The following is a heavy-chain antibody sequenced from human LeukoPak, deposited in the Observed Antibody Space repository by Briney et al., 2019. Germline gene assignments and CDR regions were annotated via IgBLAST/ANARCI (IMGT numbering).Heavy chain of an antibody. Sequence: ASVKVSCKASGYTFTGHSMYWVRRAPGQGLEWMGWIKPNSGGTNYAQKFQGRVTMTRDTSISTAYMELSRLRSDDTAVYYCARAVEMATTTFDYWGQGTLVTVSS. J-gene: IGHJ4*02. CDR3: ARAVEMATTTFDY. D-gene: IGHD5-24*01. CDR2: IKPNSGGT. CDR1: GYTFTGHS. V-gene: IGHV1-2*02.